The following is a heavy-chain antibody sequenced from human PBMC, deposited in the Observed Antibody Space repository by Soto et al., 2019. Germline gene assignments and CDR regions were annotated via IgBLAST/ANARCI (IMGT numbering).Heavy chain of an antibody. Sequence: QVQLVQSGAEVKKPGSSVKVSCTASGGTFSRYGFTWVRQAPGQGFQWMGGIIPIFGTTHYEQNFTGRLSITADESTSTVYMELSSLRSYDTAIYFCARTYYQWEALHYFDFWGQGTLVTVSS. D-gene: IGHD1-26*01. CDR1: GGTFSRYG. CDR2: IIPIFGTT. CDR3: ARTYYQWEALHYFDF. V-gene: IGHV1-69*01. J-gene: IGHJ4*02.